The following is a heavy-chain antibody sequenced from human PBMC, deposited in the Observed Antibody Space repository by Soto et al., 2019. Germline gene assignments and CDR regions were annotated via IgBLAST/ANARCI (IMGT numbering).Heavy chain of an antibody. CDR2: IIPIFGTA. CDR1: GGTFSSYA. D-gene: IGHD3-22*01. J-gene: IGHJ6*02. Sequence: QVQLVQSGAEVKKPGSSVKVSCKASGGTFSSYAISWVRQAPGQGLEWMGGIIPIFGTANYAQKFQGRVTISADESTSTAYMELSSLRSEDTAVYYCARGEGDSSGYYYYSETYYYYRMDVWGQGTTVTVSS. V-gene: IGHV1-69*12. CDR3: ARGEGDSSGYYYYSETYYYYRMDV.